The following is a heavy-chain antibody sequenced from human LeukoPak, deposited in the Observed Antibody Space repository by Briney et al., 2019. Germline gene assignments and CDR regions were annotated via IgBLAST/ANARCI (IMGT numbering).Heavy chain of an antibody. CDR3: ARPRVPAAIHDAFDI. Sequence: SVKVSCKASGGTFSSYAISWVRQAPGQGLEWMGGIIPIFGTANYAQKFQGRVTITADESTSTAYMELSSLRSEDTAVYYCARPRVPAAIHDAFDIWGQGTMVTVSS. J-gene: IGHJ3*02. CDR1: GGTFSSYA. D-gene: IGHD2-2*02. V-gene: IGHV1-69*01. CDR2: IIPIFGTA.